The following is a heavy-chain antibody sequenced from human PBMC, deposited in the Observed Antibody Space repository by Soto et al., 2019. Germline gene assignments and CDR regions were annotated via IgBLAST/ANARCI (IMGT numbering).Heavy chain of an antibody. CDR3: ARHLGALYDTNGYHYFDY. J-gene: IGHJ4*02. CDR1: GYKFTSHW. CDR2: IYPGDSDT. V-gene: IGHV5-51*01. Sequence: PGESLKISCKISGYKFTSHWVAWVRQTPGKGLEWMGIIYPGDSDTTYSPPFRGHVTISVDESLSTAYLHWSSLKASDTAIYYCARHLGALYDTNGYHYFDYWGQGTQVTVSS. D-gene: IGHD3-22*01.